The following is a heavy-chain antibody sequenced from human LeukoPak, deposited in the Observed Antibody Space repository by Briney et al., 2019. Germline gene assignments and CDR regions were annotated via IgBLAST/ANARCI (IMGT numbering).Heavy chain of an antibody. CDR3: ARSRGDEGDYYDSSGYLYYYYGMDV. V-gene: IGHV3-53*01. Sequence: GGSLRLSCAASGFNVSSNYMSWVRQAPGKGLEWVSVIYSGGSTYYADSVKGRFTISRDNSKNTLYLQMNSLRAEDTAVYYCARSRGDEGDYYDSSGYLYYYYGMDVWGQGTTVTVSS. CDR1: GFNVSSNY. J-gene: IGHJ6*02. CDR2: IYSGGST. D-gene: IGHD3-22*01.